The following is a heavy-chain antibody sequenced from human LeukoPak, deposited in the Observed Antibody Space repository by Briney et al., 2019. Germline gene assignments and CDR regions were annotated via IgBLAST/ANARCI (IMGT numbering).Heavy chain of an antibody. Sequence: GGSLRLSCAASGFTFSSYAMSWVRQAPGKGLEWVSAISGSGGSTFYADSVKGRFTISRDNAENSLHLQMNGLRTEDTALYFCARDAWRRAFNYGMDVWGQGTTVAVSS. CDR1: GFTFSSYA. V-gene: IGHV3-23*01. CDR3: ARDAWRRAFNYGMDV. D-gene: IGHD5-12*01. CDR2: ISGSGGST. J-gene: IGHJ6*02.